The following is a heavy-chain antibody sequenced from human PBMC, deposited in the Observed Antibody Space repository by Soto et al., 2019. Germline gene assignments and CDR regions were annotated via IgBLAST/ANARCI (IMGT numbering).Heavy chain of an antibody. CDR2: IMVIGYRT. D-gene: IGHD2-2*01. J-gene: IGHJ4*02. CDR3: AKDGYSITRNKPLDY. CDR1: SFTFRSYA. Sequence: GGSLRLSCEASSFTFRSYAMCWVRQAPGKGLEWVSSIMVIGYRTYYADSEKGRFNISRDNSTNTLYLQMNSQRAEDTAVYYCAKDGYSITRNKPLDYWGQGTMVTVSS. V-gene: IGHV3-23*01.